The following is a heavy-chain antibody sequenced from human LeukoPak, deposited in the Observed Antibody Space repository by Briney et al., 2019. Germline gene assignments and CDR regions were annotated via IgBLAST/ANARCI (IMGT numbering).Heavy chain of an antibody. CDR1: DGFISNYY. J-gene: IGHJ4*02. CDR2: IYYNGAT. V-gene: IGHV4-59*01. Sequence: PSETLSLTCTVSDGFISNYYWSWIRQPPGKGLEWIGYIYYNGATTYNPSLKSRITISVDTSKNRFSLKLSSVTAADTAVYYCARVGSGYGSYFDYWGQGTLVTVSS. CDR3: ARVGSGYGSYFDY. D-gene: IGHD3-22*01.